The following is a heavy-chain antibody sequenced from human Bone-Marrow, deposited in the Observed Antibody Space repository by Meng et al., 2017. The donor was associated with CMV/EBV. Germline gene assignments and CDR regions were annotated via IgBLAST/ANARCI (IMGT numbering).Heavy chain of an antibody. CDR1: GYTFTGYY. CDR2: INPNSGGT. Sequence: ASVKVSCKASGYTFTGYYMHWVRQAPGQGLEWMGWINPNSGGTNYAQKFQGRVTMTRDTSISTAYMELSRLRSDDTAVYYCAREVGVWAFIAVAGNNWFDPWGQGTLVTVSS. D-gene: IGHD6-19*01. J-gene: IGHJ5*02. V-gene: IGHV1-2*02. CDR3: AREVGVWAFIAVAGNNWFDP.